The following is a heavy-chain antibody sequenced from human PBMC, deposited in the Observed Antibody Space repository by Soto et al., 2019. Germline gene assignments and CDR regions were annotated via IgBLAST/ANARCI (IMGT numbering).Heavy chain of an antibody. CDR3: ARVEPYRSTVGAIDAFDI. CDR1: GYSISSGYY. Sequence: SETLSLTCVVSGYSISSGYYWGWIRQPPGKGLEWIGNVHHSGITYYNPSLKSRVTISVDTSKNQFSLKLSSVTAADTAVYYCARVEPYRSTVGAIDAFDIWGQGTMVTVSS. J-gene: IGHJ3*02. V-gene: IGHV4-38-2*01. D-gene: IGHD1-26*01. CDR2: VHHSGIT.